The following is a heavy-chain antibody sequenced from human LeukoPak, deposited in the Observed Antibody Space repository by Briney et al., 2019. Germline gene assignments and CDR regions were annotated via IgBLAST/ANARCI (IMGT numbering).Heavy chain of an antibody. CDR1: GGSFRGYY. Sequence: SETLSLTCAVYGGSFRGYYWSWIRQPPGKGLEWIGEINHSGSTNYNPSLKSRVTISVDTSKNQFSLKLSSVTAADTAVYYCARGSDYDILTGYYPLRYWGQGTLVTVSS. D-gene: IGHD3-9*01. V-gene: IGHV4-34*01. CDR3: ARGSDYDILTGYYPLRY. CDR2: INHSGST. J-gene: IGHJ4*02.